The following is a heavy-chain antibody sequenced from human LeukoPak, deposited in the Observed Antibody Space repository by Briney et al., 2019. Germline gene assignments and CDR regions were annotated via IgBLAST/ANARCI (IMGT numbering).Heavy chain of an antibody. D-gene: IGHD6-13*01. Sequence: SETLSLTCAVYGGSFSTNYWSWIRQPPGKGLQWIGGINHSGSINYNPSIKSRVTISVDTSKNQFSLKLSSVTAADTAVDYCARETGRIGAAARGHPYFDQWGQGTLVTVSS. CDR1: GGSFSTNY. CDR3: ARETGRIGAAARGHPYFDQ. V-gene: IGHV4-34*01. CDR2: INHSGSI. J-gene: IGHJ4*02.